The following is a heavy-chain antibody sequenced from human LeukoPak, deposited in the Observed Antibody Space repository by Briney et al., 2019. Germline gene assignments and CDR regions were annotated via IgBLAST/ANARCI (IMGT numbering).Heavy chain of an antibody. V-gene: IGHV3-21*01. D-gene: IGHD3-3*01. CDR3: ARSRITIFGVVIAPMDV. CDR2: ISSSSSYI. CDR1: GFTFSSYS. J-gene: IGHJ6*02. Sequence: GGSLRLSCAASGFTFSSYSMNWVRQAPGKGLEWVSSISSSSSYIYYADSVKGRFTISRDNAKNSLYLQMNSLRAEDTAVYYCARSRITIFGVVIAPMDVWGQGTTVTVSS.